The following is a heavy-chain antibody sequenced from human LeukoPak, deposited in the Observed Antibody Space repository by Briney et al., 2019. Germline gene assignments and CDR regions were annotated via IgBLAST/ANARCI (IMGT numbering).Heavy chain of an antibody. CDR3: AKKRGYSGYELFDY. CDR1: GFTFSSYE. CDR2: ISSGASTI. D-gene: IGHD5-12*01. V-gene: IGHV3-48*03. J-gene: IGHJ4*02. Sequence: RGSLRLSCSASGFTFSSYEMNWVRQAPGKGLEWVSSISSGASTIYYADSVKGRFTISRDNAKNSLYLQMNSLRVEDTAVYYCAKKRGYSGYELFDYWGQGTLVAVSS.